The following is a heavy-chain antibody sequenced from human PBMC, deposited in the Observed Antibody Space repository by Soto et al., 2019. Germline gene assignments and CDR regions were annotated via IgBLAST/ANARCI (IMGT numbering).Heavy chain of an antibody. J-gene: IGHJ5*02. CDR1: GYTFTSYG. D-gene: IGHD6-13*01. CDR2: INAANGDT. CDR3: VRRHVSATGIDWFDP. Sequence: ASVEVPCKASGYTFTSYGIHWVRQAPGQRLEWMGWINAANGDTKYSPKFQGRVTITRDTSASTAYMELSSLRSEDTAVYYCVRRHVSATGIDWFDPWGQGTLVTVSS. V-gene: IGHV1-3*01.